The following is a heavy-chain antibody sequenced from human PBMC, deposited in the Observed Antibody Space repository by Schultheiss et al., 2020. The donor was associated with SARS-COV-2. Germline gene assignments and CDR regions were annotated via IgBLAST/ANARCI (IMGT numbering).Heavy chain of an antibody. D-gene: IGHD6-19*01. V-gene: IGHV3-30*03. CDR2: ISYDGSNK. J-gene: IGHJ4*02. Sequence: GGSLRLSCAASGFTFSSYGMHWVRQAPGKGLEWVAVISYDGSNKYYADSVKGRFTISRDNSKNTLYLQMNSLRAEDTAVYYCARAIAVAGTDSSYWGQGTLVTVSS. CDR1: GFTFSSYG. CDR3: ARAIAVAGTDSSY.